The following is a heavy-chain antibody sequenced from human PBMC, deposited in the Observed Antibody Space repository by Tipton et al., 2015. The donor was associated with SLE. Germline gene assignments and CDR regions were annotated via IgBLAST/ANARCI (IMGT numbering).Heavy chain of an antibody. D-gene: IGHD6-13*01. V-gene: IGHV4-34*01. CDR1: GGSFSGYY. J-gene: IGHJ3*02. CDR3: ARDRIAAAGMDAFDI. CDR2: INHSGST. Sequence: TLSLTCAVYGGSFSGYYWSWIRQPPGKGLEWIGEINHSGSTNYNPSLKSRVTISVDTSKNQFSLKLSSVTAADTAVYYCARDRIAAAGMDAFDIWGQGTMVTVSS.